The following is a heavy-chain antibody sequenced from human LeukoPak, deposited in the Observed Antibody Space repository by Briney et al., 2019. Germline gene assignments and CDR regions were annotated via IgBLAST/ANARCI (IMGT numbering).Heavy chain of an antibody. Sequence: PSGTLSLTCAVSGDSISDKYWWRWVRQFPDKGLEWIGEIYRSGGTSYNPSLKSRVTVSIDYSKNQFSLNLRSVTAADRAVYYCGRHANGDSSAAFDLWGQGTMVFVSS. CDR2: IYRSGGT. J-gene: IGHJ3*01. CDR1: GDSISDKYW. D-gene: IGHD2-8*01. CDR3: GRHANGDSSAAFDL. V-gene: IGHV4-4*02.